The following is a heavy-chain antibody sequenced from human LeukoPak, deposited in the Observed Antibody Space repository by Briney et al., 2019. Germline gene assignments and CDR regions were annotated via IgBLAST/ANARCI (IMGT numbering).Heavy chain of an antibody. CDR2: IKQDGSEK. J-gene: IGHJ3*02. D-gene: IGHD3-10*01. V-gene: IGHV3-7*01. Sequence: GGSLRLSCAASGFTASSYWMNWVRQAPGKGLEWVANIKQDGSEKYYVDSVKGRFTISRDNAKNSLYLQMNSLRAEDTAVYHCARRVGFGEHDAFDIWGQGTMVTVSS. CDR1: GFTASSYW. CDR3: ARRVGFGEHDAFDI.